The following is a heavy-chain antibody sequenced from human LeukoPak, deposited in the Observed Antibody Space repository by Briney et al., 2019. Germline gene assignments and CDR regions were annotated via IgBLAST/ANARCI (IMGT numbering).Heavy chain of an antibody. J-gene: IGHJ6*03. D-gene: IGHD6-19*01. CDR1: GGSISSSS. V-gene: IGHV3-21*01. CDR3: TRDAITSSSGWFSRYYYMDV. Sequence: PSETLSLTCTVSGGSISSSSYYWGWIRQPPGKGLEWVSSISSSSSYIYYADSVKGRFTISRDNAKNSLYLQMNSLRAEDTAVYYCTRDAITSSSGWFSRYYYMDVWGKGTTVTVSS. CDR2: ISSSSSYI.